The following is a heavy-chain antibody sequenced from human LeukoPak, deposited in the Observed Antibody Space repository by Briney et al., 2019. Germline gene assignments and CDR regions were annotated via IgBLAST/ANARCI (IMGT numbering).Heavy chain of an antibody. CDR3: ARVGGRYSSSWYLSFDP. CDR2: IYYSGST. D-gene: IGHD6-13*01. V-gene: IGHV4-59*01. Sequence: SETLSLTCTVSGGSISSYYWSWIRQPPGKGLEWIGYIYYSGSTNYNPSLKSRVTISVDTSKNQFSLKLSSVTAADTAVYYCARVGGRYSSSWYLSFDPWGQGTLVTVSS. J-gene: IGHJ5*02. CDR1: GGSISSYY.